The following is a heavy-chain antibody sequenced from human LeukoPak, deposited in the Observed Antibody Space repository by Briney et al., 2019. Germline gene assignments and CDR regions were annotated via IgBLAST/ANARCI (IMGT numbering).Heavy chain of an antibody. CDR2: INPSGGST. CDR3: AREGTGGSSPDY. CDR1: GYTFTSYY. J-gene: IGHJ4*02. V-gene: IGHV1-46*01. D-gene: IGHD6-13*01. Sequence: ASVTVSCTASGYTFTSYYMHWVRQAPGQGLEWMGIINPSGGSTSYAQKFQGRVTMTRDTSTSTVYMELSSLRSEDTAVYYCAREGTGGSSPDYWGQGTLVTVSS.